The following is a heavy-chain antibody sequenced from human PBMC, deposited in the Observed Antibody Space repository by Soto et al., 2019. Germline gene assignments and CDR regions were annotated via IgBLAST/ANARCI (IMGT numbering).Heavy chain of an antibody. J-gene: IGHJ5*02. CDR1: GFTLSDYY. CDR3: AKDRYNGYDRGWFDP. D-gene: IGHD5-12*01. V-gene: IGHV3-11*04. Sequence: PGGSLRLSCAASGFTLSDYYMSWIRQAPGKGLEWVSYISSSGASIYYADSVKGRFTISRDNAENTLYLQMNSLRAEDTAVYYCAKDRYNGYDRGWFDPWGQGTLVTVSS. CDR2: ISSSGASI.